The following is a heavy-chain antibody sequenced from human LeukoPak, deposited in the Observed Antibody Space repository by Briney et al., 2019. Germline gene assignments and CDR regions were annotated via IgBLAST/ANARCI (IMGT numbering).Heavy chain of an antibody. CDR2: IYYSGST. Sequence: SETLSLTCTVSGGSISSSSYYWGWIRQPPGKGLEWIGSIYYSGSTYYNPSLKSRVTISVDTSKNQFSLKLSSVTAADTAVYYCARMGEVVRDIVVVVAASNYYMDVWGKGTTVTVSS. D-gene: IGHD2-15*01. CDR1: GGSISSSSYY. CDR3: ARMGEVVRDIVVVVAASNYYMDV. V-gene: IGHV4-39*07. J-gene: IGHJ6*03.